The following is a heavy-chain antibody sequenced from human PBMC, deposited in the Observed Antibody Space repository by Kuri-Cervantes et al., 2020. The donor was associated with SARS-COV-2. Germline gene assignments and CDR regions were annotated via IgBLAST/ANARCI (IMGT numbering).Heavy chain of an antibody. D-gene: IGHD2-15*01. CDR3: ARDLLGVGYCSGGSCPYYFDY. V-gene: IGHV1-18*01. J-gene: IGHJ4*02. CDR2: ISAYNGNT. CDR1: GYTLTSYG. Sequence: ASVKVSCKASGYTLTSYGISWVRQAPGQGLEWMGWISAYNGNTNYAQKLQGGVTMTTDTSTSTAYMELRSLRSDDTAVCYCARDLLGVGYCSGGSCPYYFDYWGQGTLVTVSS.